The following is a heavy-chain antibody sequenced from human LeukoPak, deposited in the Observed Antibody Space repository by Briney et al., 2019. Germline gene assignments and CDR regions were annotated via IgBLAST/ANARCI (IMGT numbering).Heavy chain of an antibody. CDR3: ARSYDSSGYDAFDI. J-gene: IGHJ3*02. CDR2: ISSSSSYI. D-gene: IGHD3-22*01. CDR1: GFTFSSYS. Sequence: SGGSLRLSCAASGFTFSSYSMNWVRQAPGKGLEWVSSISSSSSYIYYADSVKGRFTISRDNAKNSLYLQMNSLRAEDTAVYYCARSYDSSGYDAFDIWGQGTMVTVSS. V-gene: IGHV3-21*01.